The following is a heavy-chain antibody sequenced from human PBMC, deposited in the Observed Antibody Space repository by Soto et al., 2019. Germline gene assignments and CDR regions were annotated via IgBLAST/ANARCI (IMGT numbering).Heavy chain of an antibody. D-gene: IGHD1-26*01. J-gene: IGHJ4*02. Sequence: PSETLSLTSTVAGGYIGSYYGSWIRQPPGKGLEWIGYIYYSGSTNYNPSLKSRVTISVDTSKNQFSLKLSSLTAADTAVYYCARRYGGNFDYWGQGTLVTVSS. V-gene: IGHV4-59*01. CDR2: IYYSGST. CDR1: GGYIGSYY. CDR3: ARRYGGNFDY.